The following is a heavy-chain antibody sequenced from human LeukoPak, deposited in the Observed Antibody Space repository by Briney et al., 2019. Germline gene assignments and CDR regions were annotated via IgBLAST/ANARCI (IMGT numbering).Heavy chain of an antibody. D-gene: IGHD3-10*01. CDR1: GFTFDDYA. J-gene: IGHJ4*02. V-gene: IGHV3-9*01. CDR2: ISWNSGSI. CDR3: AKDSQGEYYYGSGSPSFDY. Sequence: PGGSLRLSCAASGFTFDDYAMHWVRQAPGKGLEWVSGISWNSGSIGYADSVKGRFTISRDNAKNSLYLQMNSLRAEDTALYYCAKDSQGEYYYGSGSPSFDYWGQGTLVTVSS.